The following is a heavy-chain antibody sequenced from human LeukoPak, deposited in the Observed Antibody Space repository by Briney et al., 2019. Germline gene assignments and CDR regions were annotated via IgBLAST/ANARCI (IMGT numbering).Heavy chain of an antibody. CDR3: ARQRKGTVGATSLDY. V-gene: IGHV4-30-4*01. Sequence: PSQTLSLTCTVSSGSISSGDYYWTWIRQPPGKGLEWIGYIYYSGSTYYNPSLKSRVTVSVDTSKNQFSLKLSSVTAADTAVYYCARQRKGTVGATSLDYWGQGTLVTVSS. D-gene: IGHD1-26*01. CDR1: SGSISSGDYY. J-gene: IGHJ4*02. CDR2: IYYSGST.